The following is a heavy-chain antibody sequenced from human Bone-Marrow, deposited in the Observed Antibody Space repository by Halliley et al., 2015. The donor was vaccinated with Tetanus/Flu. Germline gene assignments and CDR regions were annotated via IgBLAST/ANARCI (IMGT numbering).Heavy chain of an antibody. D-gene: IGHD4-4*01. CDR2: IIPVFGTT. V-gene: IGHV1-69*18. J-gene: IGHJ4*02. CDR1: GDSFRTYA. Sequence: QVQLVQSGAEVKKPGSSVKVSCKASGDSFRTYAFNWVRQAPGQGLEWMGRIIPVFGTTNCAQKFQGRVTITADESTRTAYMELSSLRSEDTAVYYCARGVSTVITFDSWGQGTLVTVSS. CDR3: ARGVSTVITFDS.